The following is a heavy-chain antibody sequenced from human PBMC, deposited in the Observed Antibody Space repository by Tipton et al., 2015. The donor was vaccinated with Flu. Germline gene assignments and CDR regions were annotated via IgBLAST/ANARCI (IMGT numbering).Heavy chain of an antibody. Sequence: SLRLSCAASGFTFSGYSMHWVRQAPGKGLEWVSSISSGSSFIYYADSLKGRFTISRDNAQNSLYLQMNSLRAEDTAVYYCAKDKKGIPSYDAFDIWGQGTMVTVSS. CDR1: GFTFSGYS. J-gene: IGHJ3*02. CDR2: ISSGSSFI. V-gene: IGHV3-21*04. D-gene: IGHD5-18*01. CDR3: AKDKKGIPSYDAFDI.